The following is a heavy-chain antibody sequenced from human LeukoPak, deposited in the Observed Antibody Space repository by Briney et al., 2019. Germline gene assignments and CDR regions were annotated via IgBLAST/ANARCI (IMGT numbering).Heavy chain of an antibody. Sequence: GGSLRLSCAASGFTFSDSYMSWIRPAPGKGLEWVSYLSSSGSSIYYADSVKGRFTISRDNAKNSLYLQMDSLRAEDTAVYYCATGGPYYFDYWGQGVLVIVSS. CDR3: ATGGPYYFDY. CDR2: LSSSGSSI. CDR1: GFTFSDSY. J-gene: IGHJ4*02. V-gene: IGHV3-11*01.